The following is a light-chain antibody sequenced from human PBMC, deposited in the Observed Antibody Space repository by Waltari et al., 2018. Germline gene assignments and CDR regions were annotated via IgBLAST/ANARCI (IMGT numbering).Light chain of an antibody. CDR3: QQYDSYPL. CDR2: DAS. V-gene: IGKV1-5*01. Sequence: DIQMTQSPSTLSASVGDRVTIPCRPSENISRWLAWYQQKPGKAPKVLIYDASSMGSGVPSRFSGSGSGTEFTLTISSLQPDDSATYYCQQYDSYPLFGQGTKLEIK. CDR1: ENISRW. J-gene: IGKJ2*01.